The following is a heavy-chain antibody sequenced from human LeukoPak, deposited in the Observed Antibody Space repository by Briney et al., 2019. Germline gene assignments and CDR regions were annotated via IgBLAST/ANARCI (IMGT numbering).Heavy chain of an antibody. CDR1: GFTFSSYG. D-gene: IGHD2-15*01. Sequence: GGSLRLSCAASGFTFSSYGMHWVRQAPGKGLEWVAFIRYDGSNKYYADSVKGRFTISRDNSKNTLYLQMNSLRAEDTAVHYCAKLDVVAAPFDYWGQGTLVTVSS. CDR2: IRYDGSNK. CDR3: AKLDVVAAPFDY. J-gene: IGHJ4*02. V-gene: IGHV3-30*02.